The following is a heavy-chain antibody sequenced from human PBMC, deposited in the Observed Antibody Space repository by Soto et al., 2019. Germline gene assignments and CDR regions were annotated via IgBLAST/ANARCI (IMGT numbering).Heavy chain of an antibody. Sequence: ASVKVSCKASGGTFSSYAISWVREAPGQGLEWMGGIIPIFGTANYTQKFQGRVTITADESTSTAYMELSSLRSEDTAVYYCARITMVRGVIINHGDYWGQGTLVTVYS. D-gene: IGHD3-10*01. CDR2: IIPIFGTA. V-gene: IGHV1-69*13. J-gene: IGHJ4*02. CDR3: ARITMVRGVIINHGDY. CDR1: GGTFSSYA.